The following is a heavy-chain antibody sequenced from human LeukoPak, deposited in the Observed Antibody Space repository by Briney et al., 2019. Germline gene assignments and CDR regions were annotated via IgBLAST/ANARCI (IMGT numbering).Heavy chain of an antibody. CDR3: ARAEVVGAHLRSGYFQH. J-gene: IGHJ1*01. CDR1: GGSISSYY. V-gene: IGHV4-59*12. Sequence: SETLSLTCTVSGGSISSYYWSWIRQPPGKGLEWIGYIYYSGSTNYNPSLKSRVTISVDKSKNQFSLKLSSVTAADTAVYYCARAEVVGAHLRSGYFQHWGQGTLVIVSS. CDR2: IYYSGST. D-gene: IGHD1-26*01.